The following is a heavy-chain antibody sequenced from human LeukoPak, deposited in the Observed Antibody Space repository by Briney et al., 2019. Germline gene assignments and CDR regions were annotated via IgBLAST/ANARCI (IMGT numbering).Heavy chain of an antibody. V-gene: IGHV4-34*01. Sequence: SETLSLTCAVYGGSFSGYYWSWIRQPPGKGLGWIGAIYHSGSTNYNPSLKSRLTISVDTSKNQFSLKMTSVTAADTAVYYCARDRLRIVGPAGRFDPWGQGTLVTVSS. CDR1: GGSFSGYY. CDR3: ARDRLRIVGPAGRFDP. J-gene: IGHJ5*02. D-gene: IGHD1-26*01. CDR2: IYHSGST.